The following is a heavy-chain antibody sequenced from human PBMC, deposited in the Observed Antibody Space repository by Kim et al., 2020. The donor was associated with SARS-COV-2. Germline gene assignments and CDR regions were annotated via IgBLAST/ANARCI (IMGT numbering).Heavy chain of an antibody. V-gene: IGHV4-39*07. D-gene: IGHD1-26*01. CDR2: VSHDGKT. J-gene: IGHJ4*01. CDR1: GGSIISSTHY. Sequence: SETLSLTCTVSGGSIISSTHYWGWVRQAPGKGLEWIGSVSHDGKTWYDPSLKSRVTLSIDRSNNQFFLRLTSVTAADTAVSFCVKVDEGVDNWGQGTQDT. CDR3: VKVDEGVDN.